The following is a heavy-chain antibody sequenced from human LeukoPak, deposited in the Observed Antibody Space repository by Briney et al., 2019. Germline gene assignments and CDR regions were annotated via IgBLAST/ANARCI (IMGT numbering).Heavy chain of an antibody. J-gene: IGHJ6*02. D-gene: IGHD4-17*01. CDR2: IYSDGSSY. CDR1: GFTFSSYW. Sequence: PGGSLRLSCAASGFTFSSYWMHWVRQAPGKGLVWVSRIYSDGSSYTADSVKGRFTISRDNAKNSLYLQMNSLRAEDTAVYYCARNGDYGFYYYYGMDVWGQGTTVTVSS. CDR3: ARNGDYGFYYYYGMDV. V-gene: IGHV3-74*03.